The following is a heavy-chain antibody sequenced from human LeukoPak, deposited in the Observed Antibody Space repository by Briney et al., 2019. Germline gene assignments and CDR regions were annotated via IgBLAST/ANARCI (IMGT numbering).Heavy chain of an antibody. Sequence: SETLSLTCTASGGSISSSNYYWGWIRQPPGKGLEWIGSIYYSGSTYHNPSLKSRVTIFVDTSKNQFSLKLSSVTAADTAVYYCARRNRGYYYNDYWGQGTLVTVSS. CDR2: IYYSGST. J-gene: IGHJ4*02. V-gene: IGHV4-39*01. D-gene: IGHD3-22*01. CDR1: GGSISSSNYY. CDR3: ARRNRGYYYNDY.